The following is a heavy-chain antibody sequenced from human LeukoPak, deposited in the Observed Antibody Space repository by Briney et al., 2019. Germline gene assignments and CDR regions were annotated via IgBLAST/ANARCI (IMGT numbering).Heavy chain of an antibody. CDR1: GFSLSTSGVG. CDR2: IYWNDDE. V-gene: IGHV2-5*01. CDR3: ARGGPLGWFDP. J-gene: IGHJ5*02. D-gene: IGHD7-27*01. Sequence: SGPTLVKPTQTLTLTCTFSGFSLSTSGVGVGWIRQPPGKALEWLALIYWNDDERYSPSLKSRLTITKDTSKNQVVLTMTNMDPVDTATYYCARGGPLGWFDPWGQGTLVTVSS.